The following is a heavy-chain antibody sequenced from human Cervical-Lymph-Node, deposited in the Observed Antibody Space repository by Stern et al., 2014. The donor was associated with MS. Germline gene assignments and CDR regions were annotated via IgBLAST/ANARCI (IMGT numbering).Heavy chain of an antibody. J-gene: IGHJ5*02. V-gene: IGHV3-9*01. CDR3: AKADDYAAGIDA. D-gene: IGHD3-16*01. CDR1: GFKFDDFA. Sequence: EVQLVQSGGGMVQPGRSLRLSCEASGFKFDDFAMHWVWQGPGPGLERVSGLGWNSEGRGYADSVQGRFTISRDNAKSSLYLQMNSLTAEDTALYYCAKADDYAAGIDAWGQGTLVVVSS. CDR2: LGWNSEGR.